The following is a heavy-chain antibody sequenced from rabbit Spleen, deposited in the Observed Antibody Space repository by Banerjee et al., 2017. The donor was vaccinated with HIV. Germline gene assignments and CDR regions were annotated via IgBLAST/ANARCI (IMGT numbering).Heavy chain of an antibody. CDR3: ARDGAGGSYFAL. Sequence: QERLVESGGGLVKPAASLTLTCKASGFSFSNKAVMCWVRQAPGKGLEWIACINAVTGKAVYASWAKGRFTFSKTSSTTVPLPMTSLTAAATASYFCARDGAGGSYFALWGQGTLVTVS. V-gene: IGHV1S45*01. CDR2: INAVTGKA. CDR1: GFSFSNKAV. J-gene: IGHJ4*01. D-gene: IGHD8-1*01.